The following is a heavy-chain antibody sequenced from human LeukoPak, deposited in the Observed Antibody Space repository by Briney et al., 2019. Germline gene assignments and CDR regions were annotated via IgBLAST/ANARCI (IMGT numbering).Heavy chain of an antibody. D-gene: IGHD6-13*01. CDR3: ARDRIAAAGTVGYYYYGMDV. Sequence: SETLSLTCTVSGGSISSYYWSWIRQPPGKGLEWIGYIYYSGSINYNPSLKSRVTISVDTSKNQFSLKLSSVTAADTAVYYCARDRIAAAGTVGYYYYGMDVWGQGTTVTVSS. CDR2: IYYSGSI. CDR1: GGSISSYY. V-gene: IGHV4-59*01. J-gene: IGHJ6*02.